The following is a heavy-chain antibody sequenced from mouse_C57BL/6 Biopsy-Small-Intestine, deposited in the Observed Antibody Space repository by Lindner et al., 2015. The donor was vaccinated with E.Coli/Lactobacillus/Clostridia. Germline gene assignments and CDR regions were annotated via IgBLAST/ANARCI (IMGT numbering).Heavy chain of an antibody. Sequence: SVKVSCKASGYAFSGFFIHWVRQAPGQGLEWMGWINPDTGATKYAQKFRGRVTMTRDTSVSTFYMELTSLTSDDTAVYYCARMNYGAFGYWGQGTLVTVSS. D-gene: IGHD2-4*01. CDR2: INPDTGAT. J-gene: IGHJ4*01. V-gene: IGHV1-14*01. CDR1: GYAFSGFF. CDR3: ARMNYGAFGY.